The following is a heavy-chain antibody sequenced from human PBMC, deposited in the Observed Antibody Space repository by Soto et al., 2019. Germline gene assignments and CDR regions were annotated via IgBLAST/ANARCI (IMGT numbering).Heavy chain of an antibody. CDR1: GFNFSGDW. CDR2: LNPNGTYT. Sequence: GGSLRLSCAGGGFNFSGDWMHWVRQAPGKGPVCVSRLNPNGTYTTNSDSVNVLFTISRDNDKNTVYLQIKSLRAEDTAVYDCPRRRTSTPYWGLFYNCGQGAPVTVAA. V-gene: IGHV3-74*01. D-gene: IGHD2-2*01. J-gene: IGHJ4*02. CDR3: PRRRTSTPYWGLFYN.